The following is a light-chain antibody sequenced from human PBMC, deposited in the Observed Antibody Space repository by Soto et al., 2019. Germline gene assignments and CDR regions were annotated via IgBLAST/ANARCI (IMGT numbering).Light chain of an antibody. V-gene: IGKV3D-15*01. Sequence: EIVMTQSPATLSVSPGERATLSCRASQSVNIYLAWYQQKPGQAPRLLIFGASSRATGIPARFSVSGSGTDCTLTISRLEPEDFAVYCCQQYGSSTRTFGQGTKVDIK. J-gene: IGKJ1*01. CDR1: QSVNIY. CDR2: GAS. CDR3: QQYGSSTRT.